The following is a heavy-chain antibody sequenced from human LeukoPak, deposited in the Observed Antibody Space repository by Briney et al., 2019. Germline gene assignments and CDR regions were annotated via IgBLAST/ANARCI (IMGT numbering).Heavy chain of an antibody. J-gene: IGHJ3*02. V-gene: IGHV4-34*01. CDR1: GGSFSGYY. D-gene: IGHD3-3*01. Sequence: SETLSLTCAVYGGSFSGYYWSWIRQPPGKGLEWIGEINHSGSTNYNPSLKSRVTISVDTSKNQFSLKLSSVTAADTAVYYCARRLYYDFWSGYYDLPAGGNAFDIWGQGTMVTVSS. CDR2: INHSGST. CDR3: ARRLYYDFWSGYYDLPAGGNAFDI.